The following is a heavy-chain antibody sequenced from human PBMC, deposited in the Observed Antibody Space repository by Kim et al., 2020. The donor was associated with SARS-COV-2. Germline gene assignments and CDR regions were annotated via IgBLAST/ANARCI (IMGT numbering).Heavy chain of an antibody. CDR3: ARLAITGGYSYGWVVY. CDR2: IYTDDSDT. J-gene: IGHJ4*02. D-gene: IGHD5-18*01. V-gene: IGHV5-51*01. Sequence: GESLKISCQGSGYNFANYWIGGARQMSGKGLEWMGIIYTDDSDTRYRTSFQGQVTISADNSISTAYLQWSSLKVSDTAFYSCARLAITGGYSYGWVVYWGQGTLVTVPS. CDR1: GYNFANYW.